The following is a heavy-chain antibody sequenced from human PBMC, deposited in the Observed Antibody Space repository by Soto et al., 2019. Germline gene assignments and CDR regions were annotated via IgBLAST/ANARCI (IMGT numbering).Heavy chain of an antibody. CDR1: GFSFSRYT. Sequence: GGSLRLSCVASGFSFSRYTMNWVRQAPGKGLEWVSSIRSSSSNFIYYADSVKGRFTISRDNGKNSLYLQMNSPRAEDTAVYYCAREEVITFGGGVVPGWFDPWGQGTLVTVSS. D-gene: IGHD3-16*02. CDR3: AREEVITFGGGVVPGWFDP. CDR2: IRSSSSNFI. V-gene: IGHV3-21*06. J-gene: IGHJ5*02.